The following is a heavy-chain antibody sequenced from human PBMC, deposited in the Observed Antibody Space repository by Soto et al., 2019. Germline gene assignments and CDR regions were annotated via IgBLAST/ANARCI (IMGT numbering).Heavy chain of an antibody. CDR2: ISYRGST. J-gene: IGHJ6*03. CDR3: ARSICGVGRIAAASYYYYYYMDV. CDR1: GGSISSYY. V-gene: IGHV4-59*08. D-gene: IGHD6-13*01. Sequence: QVQLQESGPGLVKPSETLSLTCTVSGGSISSYYWSWIRPPPGKGLDWIGYISYRGSTNYNPSLKSPVNRTVDTSKDQFSLKLSSVNAADTAVYYCARSICGVGRIAAASYYYYYYMDVWGKGTTVTVSS.